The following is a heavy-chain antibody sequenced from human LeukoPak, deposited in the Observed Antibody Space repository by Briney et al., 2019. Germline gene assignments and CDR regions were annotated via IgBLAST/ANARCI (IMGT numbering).Heavy chain of an antibody. J-gene: IGHJ3*02. CDR2: INWNGGST. CDR1: GFTFYDYG. CDR3: ARGRLYGSYI. Sequence: GGSLRLSCAASGFTFYDYGMSWVRQAPGKGLEWVSGINWNGGSTGYADSVKGRFTISRDNAKNSLYLQMNSLRVEDTAVYYCARGRLYGSYIWGQGTMVTVSS. V-gene: IGHV3-20*04. D-gene: IGHD3-10*01.